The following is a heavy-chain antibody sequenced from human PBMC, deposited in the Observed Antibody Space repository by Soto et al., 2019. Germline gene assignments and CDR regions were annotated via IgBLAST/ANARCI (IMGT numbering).Heavy chain of an antibody. D-gene: IGHD2-2*01. CDR3: AKPSGYCSSTSCSNP. CDR2: ISGSGGST. V-gene: IGHV3-23*01. J-gene: IGHJ5*02. Sequence: LRLSCAASGFTFSSYAMSWVRQAPGKGLEWVSAISGSGGSTYYADSVKGRFTISRDNSKNTLYLQMNSLRAEDTAVYYCAKPSGYCSSTSCSNPWGQGTLVTVSS. CDR1: GFTFSSYA.